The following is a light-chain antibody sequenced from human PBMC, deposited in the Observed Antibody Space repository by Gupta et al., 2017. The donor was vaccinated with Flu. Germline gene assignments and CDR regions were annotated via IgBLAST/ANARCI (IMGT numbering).Light chain of an antibody. Sequence: QSALTQPASVSGSPGQSVTISCTGTYNDVGGYNLVSWYQHHPGKAPRVIISDVNESHSGISSRFSGSKSGNTAALTISGLQAEDEADYYCCSYARDNSTPVIFGGGTKLTVL. CDR1: YNDVGGYNL. CDR2: DVN. V-gene: IGLV2-23*02. J-gene: IGLJ2*01. CDR3: CSYARDNSTPVI.